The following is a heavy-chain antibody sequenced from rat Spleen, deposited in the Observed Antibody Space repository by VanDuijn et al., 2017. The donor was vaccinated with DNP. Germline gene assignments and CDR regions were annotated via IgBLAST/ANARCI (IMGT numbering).Heavy chain of an antibody. V-gene: IGHV3-1*01. CDR1: GYSITSNY. J-gene: IGHJ4*01. CDR2: ISYSGST. CDR3: ARSPYYYSMDA. Sequence: EVQLQESGPGLVKPSQSLSLTCSVTGYSITSNYWGWIRRFPGNEMEWMGYISYSGSTGYNPSLKSRISITRDTSKRQFFLQLNSVTTEDTATYYCARSPYYYSMDAWGQGASVTV.